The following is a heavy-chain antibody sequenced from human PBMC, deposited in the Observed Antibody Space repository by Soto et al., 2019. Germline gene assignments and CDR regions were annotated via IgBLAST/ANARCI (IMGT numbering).Heavy chain of an antibody. V-gene: IGHV3-23*01. Sequence: GGSLRLSCVASGFTFDSYAMSWVRQAPGKGLEWVSAIGGSGGSTYYADSVKGRFTISRDNSKNTLYLQMNSLRAEDTAVYYCAKDIHYDHYHFDYWGQGTLVTVSS. CDR1: GFTFDSYA. J-gene: IGHJ4*02. CDR3: AKDIHYDHYHFDY. CDR2: IGGSGGST. D-gene: IGHD4-17*01.